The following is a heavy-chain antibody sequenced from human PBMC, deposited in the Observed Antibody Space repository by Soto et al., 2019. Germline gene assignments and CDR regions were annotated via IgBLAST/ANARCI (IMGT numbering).Heavy chain of an antibody. D-gene: IGHD3-3*01. Sequence: GGSLRLSCVGSGFTFRSYAVHWVRQTPGKGLEWVSYISSSGSTIYYADSVKGRFTISRDNAKNSLYLQMNSLRAEDTAVYYCARDLRRFLEWLSHYYYYGMDVWGQGTTVTVSS. V-gene: IGHV3-48*03. CDR2: ISSSGSTI. J-gene: IGHJ6*02. CDR3: ARDLRRFLEWLSHYYYYGMDV. CDR1: GFTFRSYA.